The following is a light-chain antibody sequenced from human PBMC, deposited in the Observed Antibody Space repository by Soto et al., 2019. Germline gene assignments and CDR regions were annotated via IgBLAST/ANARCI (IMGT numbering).Light chain of an antibody. J-gene: IGLJ2*01. CDR1: SSDVGAYNY. CDR3: SPYTSGTNVV. V-gene: IGLV2-14*03. Sequence: QSALTQPASVSGSPGQSITISCTGTSSDVGAYNYVSWYQHHPGKAPNLMIYDVSNRPSEVSNRFSGSKSGNTASLTISGLQAEDEADYYCSPYTSGTNVVFGGGTKLTVL. CDR2: DVS.